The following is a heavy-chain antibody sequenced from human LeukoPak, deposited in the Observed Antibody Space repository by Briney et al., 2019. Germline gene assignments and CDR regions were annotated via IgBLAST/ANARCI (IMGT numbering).Heavy chain of an antibody. CDR1: GFTFSSYE. D-gene: IGHD1-1*01. V-gene: IGHV3-48*03. CDR2: ISSSGSTI. J-gene: IGHJ6*02. CDR3: ARRLEIYGMDI. Sequence: GGSLRLSCAASGFTFSSYEMIWFRQAPGKGLEGVSYISSSGSTIYYADSVKGRFTISRDNAKTSLYLQMNSLRAEDTAVYYCARRLEIYGMDIWGQGTTVTVSS.